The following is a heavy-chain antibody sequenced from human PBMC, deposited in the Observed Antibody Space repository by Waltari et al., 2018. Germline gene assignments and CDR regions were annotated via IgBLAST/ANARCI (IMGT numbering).Heavy chain of an antibody. CDR1: GGSISSGGYY. V-gene: IGHV4-31*03. CDR3: ARDEPLGSRRMDV. J-gene: IGHJ6*02. D-gene: IGHD2-15*01. Sequence: QVQLQESGPGLVKPSQTLSLTCTVSGGSISSGGYYWSWIRQHPGKGLEWIGYIYYSWSTYYNPSLKSRGTISVDTSKNQFSLKLSSVTAADTAVYYCARDEPLGSRRMDVWGQGTTVTVSS. CDR2: IYYSWST.